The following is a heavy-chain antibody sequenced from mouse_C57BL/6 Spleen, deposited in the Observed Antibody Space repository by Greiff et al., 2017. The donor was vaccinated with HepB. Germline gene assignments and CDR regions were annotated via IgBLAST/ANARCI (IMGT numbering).Heavy chain of an antibody. Sequence: QVQLKQPGAELVKPGASVKMSCKASGYTFTSYWITWVKQRPGQGLEWIGDIYPGSGSTNYNEKFKSKATLTVDTSSSPAYMQLSNLTSEDSAVYYGARGAGLPHGAMDDWGQGTSVTVSS. V-gene: IGHV1-55*01. J-gene: IGHJ4*01. CDR2: IYPGSGST. CDR1: GYTFTSYW. D-gene: IGHD2-2*01. CDR3: ARGAGLPHGAMDD.